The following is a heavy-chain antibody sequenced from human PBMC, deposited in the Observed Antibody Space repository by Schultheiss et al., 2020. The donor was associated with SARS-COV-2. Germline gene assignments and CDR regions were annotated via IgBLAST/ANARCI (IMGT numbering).Heavy chain of an antibody. D-gene: IGHD3-16*01. V-gene: IGHV3-48*01. Sequence: GGSLRLSCAASGFTFSSYSMNWVRQAPGKGLEWVSYISSSSSTIYYADSVKGRFTISRVNAKNSLYLQMNSLRAEDTAVYYCARSGGDYVWGTEFDPWGQGTLVTVSS. CDR1: GFTFSSYS. CDR2: ISSSSSTI. CDR3: ARSGGDYVWGTEFDP. J-gene: IGHJ5*02.